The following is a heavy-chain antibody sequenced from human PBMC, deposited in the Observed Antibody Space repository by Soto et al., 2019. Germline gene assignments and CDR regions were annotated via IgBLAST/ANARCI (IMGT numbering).Heavy chain of an antibody. CDR3: ARQTDGFDY. D-gene: IGHD3-10*01. Sequence: GGSLRLSCAASGFTFSHFAMNWVRHSPGKGLEWISGISGSGSSTHDADSVQGRFIISRDNSNGTLYLQMDSLRAEDTAVYYCARQTDGFDYWGQGTLVTVSS. CDR1: GFTFSHFA. CDR2: ISGSGSST. J-gene: IGHJ4*02. V-gene: IGHV3-23*01.